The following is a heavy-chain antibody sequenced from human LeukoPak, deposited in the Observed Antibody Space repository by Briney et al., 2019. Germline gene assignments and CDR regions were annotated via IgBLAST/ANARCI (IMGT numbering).Heavy chain of an antibody. Sequence: SETLSLTCTVSGDSIFSYYWNWIRQPPGKGLELIGYIYSNGITSYNPSLRSRGTISIATSKNHFSLRLRSVTAADTAIYYCARRAYYDSSGYYPASGYFALWGRGTLVTVSS. CDR3: ARRAYYDSSGYYPASGYFAL. D-gene: IGHD3-22*01. CDR1: GDSIFSYY. CDR2: IYSNGIT. V-gene: IGHV4-4*08. J-gene: IGHJ2*01.